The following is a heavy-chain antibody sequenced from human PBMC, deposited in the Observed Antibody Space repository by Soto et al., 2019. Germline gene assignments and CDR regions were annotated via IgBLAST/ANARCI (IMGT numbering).Heavy chain of an antibody. CDR3: ARDVGYGAKDYYYYYGMDV. J-gene: IGHJ6*02. CDR1: GGSISSGDYY. CDR2: IYYSGST. V-gene: IGHV4-30-4*01. Sequence: SETLSLTCTVSGGSISSGDYYWSWIRQPPGKGLEWIGYIYYSGSTYYNPSLKSRVTISVDTSKNQFSLKLSSVTAADTAVYYCARDVGYGAKDYYYYYGMDVWGQGTTVTVSS. D-gene: IGHD4-17*01.